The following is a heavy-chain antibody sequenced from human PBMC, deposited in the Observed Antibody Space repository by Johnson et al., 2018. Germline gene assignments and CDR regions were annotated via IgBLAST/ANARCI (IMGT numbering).Heavy chain of an antibody. CDR1: GFTFSSYW. D-gene: IGHD6-6*01. V-gene: IGHV3-74*01. CDR2: INSDGSST. Sequence: VQLQESGGGLVQPGGSLRLSCAASGFTFSSYWMHWVRQAPGKGLVWVSRINSDGSSTSYADSVKGRFTISRDNAKNTLYLQMNSRRAEVTAVYYCARVGSSSWVAAFDIWGQGTMVTVSS. J-gene: IGHJ3*02. CDR3: ARVGSSSWVAAFDI.